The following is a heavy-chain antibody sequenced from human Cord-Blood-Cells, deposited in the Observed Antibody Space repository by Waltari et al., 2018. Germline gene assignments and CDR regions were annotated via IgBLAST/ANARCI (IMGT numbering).Heavy chain of an antibody. J-gene: IGHJ4*02. D-gene: IGHD6-13*01. Sequence: QVQLVQSGAEVKKPGSSVKVSCKASGGTFSSYTISWVRQAPGQGLEWMGRIIPILGIAKYAQKFQGRVTITADKSTSTAYMELSSLRSEDTAVYYCAREDSSSWYYFDYWGQGTLVTVSS. V-gene: IGHV1-69*08. CDR3: AREDSSSWYYFDY. CDR1: GGTFSSYT. CDR2: IIPILGIA.